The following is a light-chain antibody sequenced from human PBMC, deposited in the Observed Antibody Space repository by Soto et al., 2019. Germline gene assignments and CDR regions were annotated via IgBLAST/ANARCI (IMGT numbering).Light chain of an antibody. V-gene: IGKV3-20*01. J-gene: IGKJ1*01. Sequence: EIVLTQSPGTLSLSPGERATLSCRASLSISSNYLAWYQQKPGQAPRLLIYGASSRATGIPDRFSGSGSGTDFTLTISRLEPEDLAVYYCQQYGSSPGTFGHGTKVEIK. CDR2: GAS. CDR1: LSISSNY. CDR3: QQYGSSPGT.